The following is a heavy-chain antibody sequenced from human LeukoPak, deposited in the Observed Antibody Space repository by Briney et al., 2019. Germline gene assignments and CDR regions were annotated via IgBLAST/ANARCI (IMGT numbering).Heavy chain of an antibody. J-gene: IGHJ5*02. D-gene: IGHD2-15*01. CDR2: IIPIFGTA. CDR1: GGTFSSYA. CDR3: ARDVGYCSGGSCYSNWFDP. V-gene: IGHV1-69*13. Sequence: SVKVSCKASGGTFSSYAISWVRQAPGQGLEWMGGIIPIFGTANYAQKFQGRVTITADESTSTAYMGLSSLRSEDTAVYYCARDVGYCSGGSCYSNWFDPWGQGTLVTVSS.